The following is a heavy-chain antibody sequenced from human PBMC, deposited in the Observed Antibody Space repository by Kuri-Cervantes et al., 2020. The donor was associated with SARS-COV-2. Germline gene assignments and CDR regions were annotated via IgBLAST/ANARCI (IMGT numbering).Heavy chain of an antibody. CDR3: ARGQTAMISWFDP. D-gene: IGHD5-18*01. CDR1: GFTFSTYG. CDR2: IWYDGSNE. J-gene: IGHJ5*02. V-gene: IGHV3-33*01. Sequence: GESLKISCAASGFTFSTYGMHWVRQAPGKGLEWVAVIWYDGSNEYYVDSVKGRFTISRDNSKNTLYLQMNSLRAEDTAAYYCARGQTAMISWFDPWGQGTPVTVSS.